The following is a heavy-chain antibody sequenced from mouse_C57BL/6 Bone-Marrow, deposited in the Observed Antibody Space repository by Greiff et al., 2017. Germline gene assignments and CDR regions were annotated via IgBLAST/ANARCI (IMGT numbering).Heavy chain of an antibody. CDR3: ARPSTMIALFAY. J-gene: IGHJ3*01. D-gene: IGHD2-4*01. Sequence: EVKLVESGGGLVQPGGSLKLSCAASGFTFSDYYMYWVRQTPEKRLEWVAYISNGGGSTYYPDTVKGRFTISRDNAKNTLYLQMSRLKSEDTAMYYCARPSTMIALFAYWGRGTRVTVSA. CDR1: GFTFSDYY. V-gene: IGHV5-12*01. CDR2: ISNGGGST.